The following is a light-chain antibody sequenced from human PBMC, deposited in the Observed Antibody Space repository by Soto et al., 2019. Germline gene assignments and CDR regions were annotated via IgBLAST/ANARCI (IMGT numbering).Light chain of an antibody. V-gene: IGKV1-39*01. Sequence: DIQMTQSPPSLSASVGDRVTITCRTSQSISIYLNWYQQIPGKAPKLLIYASSNLHTGVPSRFSGSASGTDFTLTISSLQPEDSATYYCQQTYSNPRTFGQGTKVDNK. CDR2: ASS. CDR1: QSISIY. J-gene: IGKJ1*01. CDR3: QQTYSNPRT.